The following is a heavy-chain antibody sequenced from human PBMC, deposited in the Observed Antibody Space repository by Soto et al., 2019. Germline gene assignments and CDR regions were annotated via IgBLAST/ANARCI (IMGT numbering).Heavy chain of an antibody. Sequence: EVQLVESGGGLVQPGRSLRLSCAASGFTFDDYAMHWVRRAPGKGLEWVSGISWNSGSIGYADSVKGRFTISRDNAKNSLYLQMNSLRAEDTALYYCAKDMSSGWENFDYWGQGTLVTVSS. CDR2: ISWNSGSI. V-gene: IGHV3-9*01. J-gene: IGHJ4*02. D-gene: IGHD6-19*01. CDR3: AKDMSSGWENFDY. CDR1: GFTFDDYA.